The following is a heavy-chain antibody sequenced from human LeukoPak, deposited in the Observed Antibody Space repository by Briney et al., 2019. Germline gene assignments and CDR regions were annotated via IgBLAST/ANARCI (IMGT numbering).Heavy chain of an antibody. CDR2: INSDGSST. V-gene: IGHV3-74*01. CDR3: AKGRQGITIFGVLEPLDY. J-gene: IGHJ4*02. CDR1: GFTFSSYW. D-gene: IGHD3-3*01. Sequence: GGSLRLSCAASGFTFSSYWMHWVRQAPGKGLVWVSRINSDGSSTSYADSVKGRFTISRDNSKNSLYLQMNSLRTEDTALYYCAKGRQGITIFGVLEPLDYWGQGTLVTVSS.